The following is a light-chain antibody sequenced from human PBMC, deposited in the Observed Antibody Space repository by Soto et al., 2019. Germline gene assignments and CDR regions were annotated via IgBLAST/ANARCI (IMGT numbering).Light chain of an antibody. CDR2: LNSDGSH. CDR1: SGHSSYA. Sequence: QSVLTQSPSGSASLGASVKLTCTLSSGHSSYAIAWHQQQPEKGPRYLMKLNSDGSHSKGDGIPDRFSGSSSGAERYLTISSLQSEDEADYYCQTWGTGMHWVFGGGTKLTVL. V-gene: IGLV4-69*01. J-gene: IGLJ3*02. CDR3: QTWGTGMHWV.